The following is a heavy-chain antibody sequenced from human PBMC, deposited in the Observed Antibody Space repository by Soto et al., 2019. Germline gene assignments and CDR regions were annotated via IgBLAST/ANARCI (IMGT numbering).Heavy chain of an antibody. Sequence: SETLSLTCAVSGGSLSNYYWSWIRQPPGKGLEWIGEINHSGSTNYNPSLKSRVTISVDTSKNQFSLKLSSVTAADTAVYYCARKRGLRFLEWLHNWFDPWGQGTLVTVSS. J-gene: IGHJ5*02. V-gene: IGHV4-34*01. CDR3: ARKRGLRFLEWLHNWFDP. CDR2: INHSGST. CDR1: GGSLSNYY. D-gene: IGHD3-3*01.